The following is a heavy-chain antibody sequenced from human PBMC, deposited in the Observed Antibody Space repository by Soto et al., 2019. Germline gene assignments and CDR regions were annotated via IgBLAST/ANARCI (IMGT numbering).Heavy chain of an antibody. CDR2: IYYSGST. V-gene: IGHV4-30-4*01. CDR1: GGSISSGDYY. J-gene: IGHJ6*02. D-gene: IGHD1-1*01. CDR3: ARRREQLTRDYYYYYGMDV. Sequence: LSLTCTVSGGSISSGDYYWSWIRQPPGKGLEWIGYIYYSGSTYYNPSLKSRVTISVDTSKNQFSLKLSSVTAADTAVYYCARRREQLTRDYYYYYGMDVWGQGTTVTVSS.